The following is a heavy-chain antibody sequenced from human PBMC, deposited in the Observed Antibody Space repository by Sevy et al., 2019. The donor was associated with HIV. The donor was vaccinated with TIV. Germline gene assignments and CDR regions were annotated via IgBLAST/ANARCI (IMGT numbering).Heavy chain of an antibody. CDR3: ARSFPFDY. V-gene: IGHV4-4*07. CDR1: GGSISSYY. Sequence: SETLSLTCTISGGSISSYYWSWIRQPAGKGLEWIGRLYSSVITEYNPSLKSRVTMSLDTSEKQFSLKLSSVTAADTAVYTCARSFPFDYWGQGTLVTVSS. CDR2: LYSSVIT. J-gene: IGHJ4*02.